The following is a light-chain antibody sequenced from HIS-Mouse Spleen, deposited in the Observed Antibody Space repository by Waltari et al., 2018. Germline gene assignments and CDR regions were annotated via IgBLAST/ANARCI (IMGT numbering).Light chain of an antibody. V-gene: IGLV2-14*01. CDR3: SSYTSSSTF. J-gene: IGLJ1*01. Sequence: QSALTQPASVSGSPGQSITISCPGTSSDVGGYNYVSWYQQHPGKATKLMIYEVSNRPSGVSNRFSGSKSGNTASLTISGLQAEDEADYYCSSYTSSSTFFGTGTKVTVL. CDR1: SSDVGGYNY. CDR2: EVS.